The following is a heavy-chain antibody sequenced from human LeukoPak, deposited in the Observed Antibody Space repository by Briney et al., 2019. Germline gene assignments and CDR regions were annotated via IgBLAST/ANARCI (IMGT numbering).Heavy chain of an antibody. CDR2: ISSSGSTI. CDR3: ARDANPLYPYYYMDV. CDR1: GFTFSDYY. D-gene: IGHD3-16*02. Sequence: GGSLRLSCAASGFTFSDYYMSWSRQAPGRGLEWVSYISSSGSTIYYADSVKGRFTISRDNAKNSLYLQMNSLRAEDTAVYYCARDANPLYPYYYMDVWGKGTTFTVSS. J-gene: IGHJ6*03. V-gene: IGHV3-11*04.